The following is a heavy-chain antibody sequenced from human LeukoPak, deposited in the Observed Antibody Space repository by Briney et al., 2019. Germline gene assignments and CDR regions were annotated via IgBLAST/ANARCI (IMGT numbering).Heavy chain of an antibody. CDR3: AKAKRWLRFPDAFDI. D-gene: IGHD5-12*01. CDR2: ISGSGGST. V-gene: IGHV3-23*01. J-gene: IGHJ3*02. Sequence: GGSLRLSCAASGFTFSSYAMSWARQAPGKGLEWVSAISGSGGSTYYADSVKGRFTISRDNSKNTLYLQMNSLRAEDTAVYYCAKAKRWLRFPDAFDIWGQGTMVTVSS. CDR1: GFTFSSYA.